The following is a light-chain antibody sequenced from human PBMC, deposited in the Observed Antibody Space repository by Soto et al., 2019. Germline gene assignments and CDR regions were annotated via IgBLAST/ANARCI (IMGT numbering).Light chain of an antibody. Sequence: EIVLTQSPGTLSLSPGERATLSCRASQSVSSSYLAWYQQKPGQAPRLLIYGASSRATGIPDRFSGSGSGTDFTLTISRLEPEDFEVYYCQQYGSSPFTFRPGTKVDIK. CDR2: GAS. V-gene: IGKV3-20*01. CDR3: QQYGSSPFT. J-gene: IGKJ3*01. CDR1: QSVSSSY.